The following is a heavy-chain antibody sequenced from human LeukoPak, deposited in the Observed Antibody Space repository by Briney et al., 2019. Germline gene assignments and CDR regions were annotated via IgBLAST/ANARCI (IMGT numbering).Heavy chain of an antibody. CDR2: INWNGGST. CDR3: ARFPVYDFWSGYYDY. D-gene: IGHD3-3*01. CDR1: GFTFDDYG. J-gene: IGHJ4*02. Sequence: GGSLRLSCAASGFTFDDYGMSWVRQAPGKGLEWVSGINWNGGSTGYADSVKGRFTISRDNAKNSLYLQMNSLRAEDTALYHCARFPVYDFWSGYYDYWGQGTLVTVSS. V-gene: IGHV3-20*01.